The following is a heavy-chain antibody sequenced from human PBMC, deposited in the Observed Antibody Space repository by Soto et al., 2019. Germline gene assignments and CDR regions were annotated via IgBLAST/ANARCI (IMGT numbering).Heavy chain of an antibody. V-gene: IGHV1-69*02. Sequence: QVQLVQSGAEVKKPGSSVKVSCKASGGTFSSYTISWVRQAPGQGLEWMGRMIPILGIANYAQKFEGRVTITAEKSTSTAYRELSSLRSEDTAVYYCARVAVYYGSNWFDPWGQGTLVTVTS. J-gene: IGHJ5*02. D-gene: IGHD3-10*01. CDR1: GGTFSSYT. CDR3: ARVAVYYGSNWFDP. CDR2: MIPILGIA.